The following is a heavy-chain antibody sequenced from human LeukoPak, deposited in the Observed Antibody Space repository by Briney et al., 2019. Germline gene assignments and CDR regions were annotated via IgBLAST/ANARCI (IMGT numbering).Heavy chain of an antibody. Sequence: PGGSLRLSCAASGFIFSSYGMHWVRQAPGKGLEWVALMAGDGSSIYYADSVKGRFTISRDNSKNTVYLQTNSLRPEDTAVYYCAKAAVYSKRWTPFDDWGRGTLVTVSS. V-gene: IGHV3-30*18. CDR1: GFIFSSYG. D-gene: IGHD1-26*01. CDR3: AKAAVYSKRWTPFDD. J-gene: IGHJ4*02. CDR2: MAGDGSSI.